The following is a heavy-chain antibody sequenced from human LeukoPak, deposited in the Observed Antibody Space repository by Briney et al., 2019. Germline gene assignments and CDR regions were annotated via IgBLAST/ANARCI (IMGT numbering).Heavy chain of an antibody. CDR1: GYTFTSYD. CDR3: ATIPAYCSSTSCPFDY. V-gene: IGHV1-8*01. D-gene: IGHD2-2*01. CDR2: MNPNSGNT. Sequence: GASVKVSCKASGYTFTSYDINWVRQATGQGLEWMGWMNPNSGNTGYAQKFQGRVTMTRNTSISTAYMELSSLRSEDTAVYYCATIPAYCSSTSCPFDYWGQRTLVTVSS. J-gene: IGHJ4*02.